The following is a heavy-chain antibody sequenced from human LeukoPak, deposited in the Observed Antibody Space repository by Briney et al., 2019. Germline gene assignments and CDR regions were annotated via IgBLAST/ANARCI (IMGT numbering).Heavy chain of an antibody. CDR3: AKVRCSGGSCYPYYFDY. V-gene: IGHV3-23*01. CDR2: ISGSGGST. CDR1: GFTFSSYS. Sequence: GGSLRLSCAASGFTFSSYSMNWVRQAPGKGLEWVSAISGSGGSTYYADSVKGRFTISRDNSKNTLYLQMNSLRAEDTAVYYCAKVRCSGGSCYPYYFDYWGQGTLVTVSS. J-gene: IGHJ4*02. D-gene: IGHD2-15*01.